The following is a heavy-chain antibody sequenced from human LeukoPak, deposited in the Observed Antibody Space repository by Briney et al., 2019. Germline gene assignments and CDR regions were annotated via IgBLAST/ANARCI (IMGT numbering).Heavy chain of an antibody. CDR3: AKDYGDSKYYFDY. CDR2: ISGSGGST. J-gene: IGHJ4*02. CDR1: GFTFSSYA. V-gene: IGHV3-23*01. Sequence: HPGGSLRLSCGASGFTFSSYAMSWVRQAPGKGLEWVSAISGSGGSTYYADSVKGRFTISRDNSKNTLYLQMNSLRAEDTAVYYCAKDYGDSKYYFDYWGQGTLVTVSS. D-gene: IGHD4-17*01.